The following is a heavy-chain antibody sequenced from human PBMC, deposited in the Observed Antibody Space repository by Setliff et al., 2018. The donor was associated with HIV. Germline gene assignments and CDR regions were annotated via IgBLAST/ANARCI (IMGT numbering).Heavy chain of an antibody. V-gene: IGHV3-23*01. CDR2: ISGSGGST. CDR1: GFTFSSYA. J-gene: IGHJ4*02. CDR3: AKGDILTGSKVYFEN. D-gene: IGHD3-9*01. Sequence: PGGSLRLSCAASGFTFSSYAMSWVRQAPGKGLEWVSGISGSGGSTYYADSMKGRFTISRDNSKNTLYLQMSSLRADDTAVYYCAKGDILTGSKVYFENWGQGTLVTAPQ.